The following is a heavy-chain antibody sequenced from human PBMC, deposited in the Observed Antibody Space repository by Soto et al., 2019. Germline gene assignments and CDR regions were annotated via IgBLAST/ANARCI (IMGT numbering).Heavy chain of an antibody. V-gene: IGHV3-11*01. CDR2: ISGGGDII. CDR1: RFAFIDHY. CDR3: SRDPRLADY. Sequence: PGGYPKLSCAAPRFAFIDHYMTWIRQAPGKGPEWLSYISGGGDIISYADSVKGRFIISRDNAKRSLYLQMNSLTVEDTAVYYCSRDPRLADYWGQGT. J-gene: IGHJ4*02. D-gene: IGHD6-25*01.